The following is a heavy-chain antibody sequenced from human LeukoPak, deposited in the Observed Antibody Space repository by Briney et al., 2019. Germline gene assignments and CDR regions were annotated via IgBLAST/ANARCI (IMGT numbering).Heavy chain of an antibody. CDR3: VKSGTWADFDS. J-gene: IGHJ4*02. CDR1: GFTFSSYG. Sequence: PGGSLRLSCSASGFTFSSYGMHWVRQAPGKGLEYVSGISNKGGSTYYADSVKGRFTISGDNSKNTLHLQMSSLRADDTAVYYCVKSGTWADFDSWGQGTLVTVSS. V-gene: IGHV3-64D*09. CDR2: ISNKGGST. D-gene: IGHD1-26*01.